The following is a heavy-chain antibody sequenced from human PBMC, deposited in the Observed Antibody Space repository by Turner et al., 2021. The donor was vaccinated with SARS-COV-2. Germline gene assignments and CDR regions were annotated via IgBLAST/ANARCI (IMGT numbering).Heavy chain of an antibody. CDR1: RGTFSIYT. D-gene: IGHD3-9*01. CDR2: IIPILGRA. J-gene: IGHJ4*02. CDR3: ATRVYDILTGLEPGYFDY. Sequence: QVQLVQSGAAVKKPGSSVKFSCKASRGTFSIYTISWVRQAPGQGPEWMGRIIPILGRANYAQKFQGRVTITADKSTSTAYMEVSSLRSEDTAVYYCATRVYDILTGLEPGYFDYWGQGTLVTVSS. V-gene: IGHV1-69*02.